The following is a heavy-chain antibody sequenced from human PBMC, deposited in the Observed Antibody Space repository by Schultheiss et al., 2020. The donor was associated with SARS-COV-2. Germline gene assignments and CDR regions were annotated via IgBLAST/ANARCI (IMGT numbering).Heavy chain of an antibody. V-gene: IGHV4-39*07. CDR2: INHSGST. J-gene: IGHJ3*02. D-gene: IGHD6-19*01. CDR3: ATSRLYSSGWYGAFDI. Sequence: SQTLSLTCTVSGGSISSSSYYWGWIRQPPGKGLEWIGEINHSGSTNYNPSLKSRVTISVDTSKNQFSLKLSSVTAADTAVYYCATSRLYSSGWYGAFDIWGQGTMVTVSS. CDR1: GGSISSSSYY.